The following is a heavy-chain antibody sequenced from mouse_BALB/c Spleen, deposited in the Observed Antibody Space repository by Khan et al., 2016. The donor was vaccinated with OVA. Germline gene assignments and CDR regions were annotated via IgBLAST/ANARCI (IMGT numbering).Heavy chain of an antibody. CDR3: ACQCYYHYDIMDD. D-gene: IGHD2-1*01. Sequence: QVQLQESGPGLVTPSQTLSLTCTISGFSLTTYGVHWVRQPPGKGLEWLVVICSDGNNNYNSALKSRLTITSDNSKKQVILKMNRQQTDDKAIDICACQCYYHYDIMDDWGEGTSVTVSS. CDR1: GFSLTTYG. CDR2: ICSDGNN. V-gene: IGHV2-6-1*01. J-gene: IGHJ4*01.